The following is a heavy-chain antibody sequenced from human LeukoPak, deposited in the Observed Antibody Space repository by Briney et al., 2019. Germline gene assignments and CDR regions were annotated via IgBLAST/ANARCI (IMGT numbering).Heavy chain of an antibody. Sequence: PGGSLRLSCAASGFTFSSYAMSWVRQAPGKGLEWVSAISGSGGSTYYADSVKGRFTISRDNSKNTLYLQMDSLRAEDTAVYYCAKDLHCSSTSCRRAFDIWGQGTMVTVSS. CDR2: ISGSGGST. CDR1: GFTFSSYA. V-gene: IGHV3-23*01. D-gene: IGHD2-2*01. CDR3: AKDLHCSSTSCRRAFDI. J-gene: IGHJ3*02.